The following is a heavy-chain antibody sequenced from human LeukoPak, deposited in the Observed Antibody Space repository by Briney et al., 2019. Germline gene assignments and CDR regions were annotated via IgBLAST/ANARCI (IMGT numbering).Heavy chain of an antibody. CDR1: GFTFSTYS. J-gene: IGHJ4*02. Sequence: GGSLRLSCAASGFTFSTYSMNWVRQAPGKGLEWVSSISSSSIYIYYADSVKGRFTISRDNSKNTLYLQMNSLRAEDTAVYYCANDLDTAALGGQGTLVTVSS. D-gene: IGHD5-18*01. CDR3: ANDLDTAAL. CDR2: ISSSSIYI. V-gene: IGHV3-21*04.